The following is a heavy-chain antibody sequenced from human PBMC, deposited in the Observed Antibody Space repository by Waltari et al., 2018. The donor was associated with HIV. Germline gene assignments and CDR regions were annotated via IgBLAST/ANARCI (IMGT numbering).Heavy chain of an antibody. Sequence: QVQLQESGPGLVKPSETLSLTCAGSGYSISSGYYWGWIRQPPGKGLEWIGSFWRTGSTYYNPSLKSRVTISGDTSKNQFSLNLTSVTAADTAVYFCARLPYSTSRFDYWGQGTLVTVSS. CDR1: GYSISSGYY. CDR3: ARLPYSTSRFDY. D-gene: IGHD6-6*01. CDR2: FWRTGST. V-gene: IGHV4-38-2*01. J-gene: IGHJ4*02.